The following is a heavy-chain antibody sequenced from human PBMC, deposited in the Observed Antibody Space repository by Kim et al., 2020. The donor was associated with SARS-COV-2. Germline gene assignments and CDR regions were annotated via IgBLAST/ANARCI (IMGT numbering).Heavy chain of an antibody. J-gene: IGHJ3*02. CDR1: GYTFTNYA. Sequence: ASVKVSCKASGYTFTNYAMNWVRQAPGQGLEWMGWINTNTGNPTYAQGFTGRFVFSLDNSVRTAYLQISSLKPEDSAVYFCARARLEIGSLDIWGQGTLVTVPS. CDR3: ARARLEIGSLDI. D-gene: IGHD1-1*01. V-gene: IGHV7-4-1*02. CDR2: INTNTGNP.